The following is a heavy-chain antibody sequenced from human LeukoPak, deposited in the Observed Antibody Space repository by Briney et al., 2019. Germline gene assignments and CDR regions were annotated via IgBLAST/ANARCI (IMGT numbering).Heavy chain of an antibody. V-gene: IGHV4-59*12. D-gene: IGHD3-22*01. CDR3: ARDSKYDSTGHAP. J-gene: IGHJ5*02. CDR2: IHYRGDT. Sequence: SETLSLTCTVSGGSISSYYWSWIRQPPGKGLEWIGSIHYRGDTYYGPTLKSRATISVDTSKNQFSLKVSAVTAADTAIYYCARDSKYDSTGHAPWGQGTLVTVSS. CDR1: GGSISSYY.